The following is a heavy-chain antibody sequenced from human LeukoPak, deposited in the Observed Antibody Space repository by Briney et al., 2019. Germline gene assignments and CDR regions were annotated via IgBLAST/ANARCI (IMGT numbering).Heavy chain of an antibody. CDR1: GFTFSFYA. J-gene: IGHJ4*02. V-gene: IGHV3-23*01. CDR3: ASASSHRIAAGGDY. D-gene: IGHD6-13*01. Sequence: GGSLRLSCTASGFTFSFYAMGWVRQAPGKGLEWVSGLTSGGPTYYADSVKGRFTISRDNAKNTVYLQMNSLRAEDTAVYYCASASSHRIAAGGDYWGQGTLVTVSS. CDR2: LTSGGPT.